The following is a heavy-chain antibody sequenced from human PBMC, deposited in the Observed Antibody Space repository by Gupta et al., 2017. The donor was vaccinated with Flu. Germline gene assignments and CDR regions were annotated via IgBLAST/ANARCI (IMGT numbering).Heavy chain of an antibody. D-gene: IGHD2-2*01. V-gene: IGHV3-48*02. Sequence: EVQLVESGGGLVQPGGSLRLSCAASGFTFSSYSMNWVRQAPGKGLEWVSYISSSSSTIYYADSVKGRFTISRDNAKNSLYLQMNSLRDEDTAVYYCARDDCSSTSCPWENWFDPWGQGTLVTVSS. CDR2: ISSSSSTI. CDR3: ARDDCSSTSCPWENWFDP. CDR1: GFTFSSYS. J-gene: IGHJ5*02.